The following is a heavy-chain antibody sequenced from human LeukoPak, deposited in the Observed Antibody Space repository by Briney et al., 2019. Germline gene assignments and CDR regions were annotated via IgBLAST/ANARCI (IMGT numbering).Heavy chain of an antibody. CDR3: ARRGVDSYYYYMDV. CDR2: IGTTSTV. CDR1: GFTFSSYR. D-gene: IGHD2-8*01. Sequence: GSLRLSCVASGFTFSSYRMNWVRQSAEKGLEWIAFIGTTSTVYYADSVKGRFTVSRDDAKNSLYLQMNSLTVEDTAVYYCARRGVDSYYYYMDVWGKGTTVIVSS. V-gene: IGHV3-48*01. J-gene: IGHJ6*03.